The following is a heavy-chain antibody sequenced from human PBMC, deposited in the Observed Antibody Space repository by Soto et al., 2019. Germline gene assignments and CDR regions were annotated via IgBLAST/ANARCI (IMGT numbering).Heavy chain of an antibody. V-gene: IGHV4-31*03. J-gene: IGHJ5*02. Sequence: PSETLSLTCTVSGGSISSGGYYWSWIRQHPGKGLEWIGYIYYSGSTYYNPSLRSRVTISVDTSKNQFSLKLSSVTAADTAVYYCARTLIVVVPAATGYWFDPWGQGTLVTVSS. CDR2: IYYSGST. CDR1: GGSISSGGYY. CDR3: ARTLIVVVPAATGYWFDP. D-gene: IGHD2-2*01.